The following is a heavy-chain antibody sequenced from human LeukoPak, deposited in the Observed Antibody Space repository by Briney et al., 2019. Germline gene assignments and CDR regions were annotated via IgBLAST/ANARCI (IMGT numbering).Heavy chain of an antibody. J-gene: IGHJ3*02. CDR1: GYSFTSYW. V-gene: IGHV5-51*01. CDR2: IYPGDSDT. Sequence: GESLKISCTCSGYSFTSYWIAWVRPMPGKGLEWMGIIYPGDSDTRYSPSFQGQVTTSADKSISTTYLQWSSLRASDTAMYYCARLAALDIWGQGTMVTVSS. CDR3: ARLAALDI.